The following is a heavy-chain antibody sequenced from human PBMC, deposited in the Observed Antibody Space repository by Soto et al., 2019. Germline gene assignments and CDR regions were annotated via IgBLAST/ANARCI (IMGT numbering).Heavy chain of an antibody. V-gene: IGHV1-69*12. CDR2: IIHSTGST. Sequence: QVQLVQSGAEVKKPGSSVKVSCKAFGGTFSTYAVSWVRQAPGQGLEWVGGIIHSTGSTNHAQKFQGRVTITADESTRTVYMELTSLRSDDTAVYYCARGGSSSDYWGQGTLVTVSS. D-gene: IGHD6-13*01. CDR1: GGTFSTYA. CDR3: ARGGSSSDY. J-gene: IGHJ4*02.